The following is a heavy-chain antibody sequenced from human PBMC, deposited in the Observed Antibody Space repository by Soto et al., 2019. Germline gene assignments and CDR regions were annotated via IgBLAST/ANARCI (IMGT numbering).Heavy chain of an antibody. Sequence: QVQLVQSGAEVKKPGSSVKVSCKASGGTFSSYAISWVRQAPGQGLEWMGGIIPIFGTANYAQKFQGRVTITADESTSTAYMELSRVRSEDTGVYYCSSGGGWYYYDCNPEGPRSHKQGLVGEYFQHWGQVTLVTVSS. J-gene: IGHJ1*01. D-gene: IGHD3-22*01. V-gene: IGHV1-69*01. CDR2: IIPIFGTA. CDR1: GGTFSSYA. CDR3: SSGGGWYYYDCNPEGPRSHKQGLVGEYFQH.